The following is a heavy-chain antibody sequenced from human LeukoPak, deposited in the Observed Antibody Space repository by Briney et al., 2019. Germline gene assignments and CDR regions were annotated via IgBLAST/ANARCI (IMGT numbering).Heavy chain of an antibody. Sequence: GGSLRLSCAVSGFTFSTSWMNWVRQVPGEGPVWVSRINPDGSITGYADSVKGRFSISRDSSKSTLYLQMNSLRGEDTAIYYCVSLLAGSWGQGTRVTVSS. CDR1: GFTFSTSW. V-gene: IGHV3-74*01. J-gene: IGHJ5*02. CDR2: INPDGSIT. CDR3: VSLLAGS.